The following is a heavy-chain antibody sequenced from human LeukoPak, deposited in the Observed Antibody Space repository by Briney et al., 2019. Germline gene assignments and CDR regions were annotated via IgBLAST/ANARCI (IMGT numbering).Heavy chain of an antibody. D-gene: IGHD2-2*01. Sequence: GGSLRLSCAVSGFTFSRYGMHWVRRAPGKGLEWVAFTRSDGSNEYYADSVKGRFTISRDNSKNTLYLQMNSLRAEDTAVYYCAKDSRPCSSTSCYWNYYYYYMDVWGKGTTVTVSS. CDR3: AKDSRPCSSTSCYWNYYYYYMDV. CDR1: GFTFSRYG. J-gene: IGHJ6*03. CDR2: TRSDGSNE. V-gene: IGHV3-30*02.